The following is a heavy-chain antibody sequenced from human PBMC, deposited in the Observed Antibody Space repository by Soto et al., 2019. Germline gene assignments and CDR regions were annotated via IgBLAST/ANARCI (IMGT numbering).Heavy chain of an antibody. D-gene: IGHD3-22*01. CDR1: GGSISSGDYY. Sequence: SGTLSLTCSVSGGSISSGDYYWSLILRPPGKGLEWIGYIYYSGSTYYNPSLKSRVTISVDTSKNQFSLKLSSVTAADTAVYYCARDTTTYDSSGYSDPYFDYWGQGTLVTVSS. V-gene: IGHV4-30-4*01. CDR2: IYYSGST. CDR3: ARDTTTYDSSGYSDPYFDY. J-gene: IGHJ4*02.